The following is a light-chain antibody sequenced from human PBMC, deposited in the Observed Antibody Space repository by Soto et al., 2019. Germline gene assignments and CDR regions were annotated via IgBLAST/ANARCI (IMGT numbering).Light chain of an antibody. CDR1: QTMSSNY. Sequence: EIVLTQSPGTLSLSPGEGATLSCRASQTMSSNYLAWYQQKPGQPPRLLIYGGSSRAAGIQDRFSGSGSGTDFTLTISRLEPEDFAVYYCQQYGSSRTFGQGTKVEVK. V-gene: IGKV3-20*01. CDR2: GGS. CDR3: QQYGSSRT. J-gene: IGKJ1*01.